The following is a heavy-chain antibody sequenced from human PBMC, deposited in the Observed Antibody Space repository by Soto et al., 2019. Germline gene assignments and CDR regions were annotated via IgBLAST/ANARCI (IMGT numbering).Heavy chain of an antibody. CDR1: GGSISSGGYS. Sequence: TLSLTCAVSGGSISSGGYSWSWIRQPPGKGLEWIGYIYHSGSTYYNPSLKSRVTISVDRSKNQFSLKLSSVTAADTAVYYCARGRRYDFWSGYWNWFDPWGQGTLVTVSS. CDR3: ARGRRYDFWSGYWNWFDP. V-gene: IGHV4-30-2*01. CDR2: IYHSGST. D-gene: IGHD3-3*01. J-gene: IGHJ5*02.